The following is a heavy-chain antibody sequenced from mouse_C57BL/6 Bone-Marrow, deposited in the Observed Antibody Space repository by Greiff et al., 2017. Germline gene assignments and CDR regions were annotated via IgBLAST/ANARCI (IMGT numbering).Heavy chain of an antibody. J-gene: IGHJ1*03. V-gene: IGHV1-26*01. CDR2: INPNNGGT. Sequence: VQLQQSGPELVKPGASVKISCKASGYTFTDYYMNWVKQSHGKSLEWIGDINPNNGGTSYNQKFKGKATLTVDKSSSTAYMELRSLTSEDSAVYYCARWGNYGSSRGYFDVWGTGTTVTVSS. D-gene: IGHD1-1*01. CDR1: GYTFTDYY. CDR3: ARWGNYGSSRGYFDV.